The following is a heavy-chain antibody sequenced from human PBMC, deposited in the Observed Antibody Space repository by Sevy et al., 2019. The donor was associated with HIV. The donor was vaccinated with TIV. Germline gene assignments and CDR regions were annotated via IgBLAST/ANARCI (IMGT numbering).Heavy chain of an antibody. CDR3: ARDSGYTINYSPGAT. CDR2: ISYDGSSK. J-gene: IGHJ4*03. V-gene: IGHV3-30-3*01. D-gene: IGHD5-12*01. Sequence: GGSLRLSCAASGFTFSTYPMHWVRQSPGKGLEWVTVISYDGSSKYYADSVKGRFTISRDNSKNTLYLQMNSLRVEDTAIYYSARDSGYTINYSPGATWGHGALVTVSS. CDR1: GFTFSTYP.